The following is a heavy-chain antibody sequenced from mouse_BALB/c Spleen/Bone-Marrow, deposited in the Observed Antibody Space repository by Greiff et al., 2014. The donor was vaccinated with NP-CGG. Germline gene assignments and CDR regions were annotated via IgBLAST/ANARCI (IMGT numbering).Heavy chain of an antibody. CDR3: VRYLYGNYFDY. CDR1: GFNIKDTY. CDR2: IVPANGNT. Sequence: EVQLQQSGAELVKPGASVKLSCTASGFNIKDTYMHWVKQRPEQGLEWIGRIVPANGNTKYDPKFQGKATITADTSSNKAYLQLTSLTSEDTAVYYCVRYLYGNYFDYWGQGTTLTVSS. J-gene: IGHJ2*01. V-gene: IGHV14-3*02. D-gene: IGHD2-10*02.